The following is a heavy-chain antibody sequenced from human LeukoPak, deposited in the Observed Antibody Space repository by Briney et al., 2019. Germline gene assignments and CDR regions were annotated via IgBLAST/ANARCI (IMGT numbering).Heavy chain of an antibody. CDR2: IYYSGST. CDR1: GCSLSSYY. CDR3: ARLGRAYYYDSSGYDYYGMDV. D-gene: IGHD3-22*01. V-gene: IGHV4-59*12. J-gene: IGHJ6*02. Sequence: SETLSLTCTVSGCSLSSYYWSWIRQPPGKGLEWIGYIYYSGSTNYNPSLKSRVTISVDTSKTQFSLKLSSVTAADTAVYYWARLGRAYYYDSSGYDYYGMDVWGQGTTVTVSS.